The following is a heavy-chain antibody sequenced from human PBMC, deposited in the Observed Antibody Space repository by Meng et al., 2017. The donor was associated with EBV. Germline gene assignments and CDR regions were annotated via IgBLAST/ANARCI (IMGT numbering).Heavy chain of an antibody. CDR1: GGLFRNHV. CDR2: FLPTLGAP. D-gene: IGHD3-10*01. Sequence: PAVWVKNPGSSVKVACKTSGGLFRNHVIGWVRQAPGQGLEWLGGFLPTLGAPNYAQKFHGRVSITADESTSTHYMDLSSLRSEDTAVYYCASESGRGYTPDYWGQGTLVTVSS. V-gene: IGHV1-69*01. J-gene: IGHJ4*02. CDR3: ASESGRGYTPDY.